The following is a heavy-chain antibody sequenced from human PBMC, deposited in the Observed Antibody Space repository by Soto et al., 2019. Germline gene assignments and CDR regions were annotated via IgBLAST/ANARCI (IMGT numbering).Heavy chain of an antibody. CDR3: ARAPTTVTTAYYFDY. J-gene: IGHJ4*02. Sequence: QVQLVESGGGVVQPGRSLRLSCAASGFTFSNYAMQWVRQAPGKGLEGVAVISYDGRNKYYADSVKGRFTISRDNSKTTLYLQMNSLRAEDTAVYYCARAPTTVTTAYYFDYWGQGTLVTVSS. D-gene: IGHD4-17*01. CDR1: GFTFSNYA. CDR2: ISYDGRNK. V-gene: IGHV3-30*04.